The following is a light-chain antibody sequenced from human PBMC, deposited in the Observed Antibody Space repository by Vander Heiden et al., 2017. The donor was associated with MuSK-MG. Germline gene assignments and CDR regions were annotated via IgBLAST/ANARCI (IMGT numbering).Light chain of an antibody. V-gene: IGKV3-20*01. CDR2: GAS. J-gene: IGKJ4*01. CDR1: QSISSGF. CDR3: QQDHTSPLT. Sequence: EIVVTQSPGTLSLSPGERATLSCRASQSISSGFLAWYQQKPGQAPRLLIYGASSRATGIADRFSGSGSGTDFTLTISRLEPEDFAVYYCQQDHTSPLTFGGGTKVEIK.